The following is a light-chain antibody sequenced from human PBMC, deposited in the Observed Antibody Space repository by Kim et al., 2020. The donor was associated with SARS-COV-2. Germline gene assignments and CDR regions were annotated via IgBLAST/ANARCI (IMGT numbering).Light chain of an antibody. CDR3: QQYGTSPWA. J-gene: IGKJ1*01. CDR1: QSVSSSS. Sequence: CPGEMATHTCRSSQSVSSSSLSWNQQKSGQAPRYHIYDASRGATGIPDRFSGSRSGTDFTLTISRLEPGDFAVYYCQQYGTSPWAFGQGTKVDIK. CDR2: DAS. V-gene: IGKV3-20*01.